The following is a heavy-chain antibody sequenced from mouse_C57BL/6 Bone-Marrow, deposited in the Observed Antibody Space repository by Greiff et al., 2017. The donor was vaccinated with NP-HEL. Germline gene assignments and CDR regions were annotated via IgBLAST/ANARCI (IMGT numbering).Heavy chain of an antibody. CDR1: AYTFPSSW. Sequence: QVQLQQPGAELLKPGAPVRLSCKASAYTFPSSWMHWLKRRPGQGLEWIGMIHPNSGSTNYNEKFKSKATLTVDKSSSTAYMQLSSLTSEDSAVYYCARGLQSLFAYWGQGTLVTVSA. CDR2: IHPNSGST. V-gene: IGHV1-64*01. CDR3: ARGLQSLFAY. J-gene: IGHJ3*01.